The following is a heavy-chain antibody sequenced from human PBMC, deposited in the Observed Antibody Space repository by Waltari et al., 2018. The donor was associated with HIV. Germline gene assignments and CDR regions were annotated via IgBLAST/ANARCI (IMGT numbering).Heavy chain of an antibody. CDR3: ARCETVVTPFINKYLGLDV. CDR1: GLPFSDYS. D-gene: IGHD2-15*01. J-gene: IGHJ6*02. V-gene: IGHV3-48*01. CDR2: ISATGTTI. Sequence: EVQLVESGGKLVQPGGSLSLSCLASGLPFSDYSMNRVRQGPGKGLAWVAYISATGTTIFYANSVKGRFTVSRDNVENSLYLDMSSLRAEDTGDYYCARCETVVTPFINKYLGLDVWGPGTTVTVSS.